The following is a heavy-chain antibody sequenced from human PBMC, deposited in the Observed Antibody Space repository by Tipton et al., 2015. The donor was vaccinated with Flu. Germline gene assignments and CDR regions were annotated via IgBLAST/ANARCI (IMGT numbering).Heavy chain of an antibody. V-gene: IGHV4-34*01. CDR3: ARGGKENWGGYFDL. D-gene: IGHD7-27*01. CDR1: GGSFSGYY. Sequence: LRLSCAVYGGSFSGYYWSWIRQPPGKGLEWIGEINHSGSTNYNPSLKSRVTISVDTSKNQFSLKLSSVTAADTAVYYCARGGKENWGGYFDLWGHGTLVTVSS. CDR2: INHSGST. J-gene: IGHJ2*01.